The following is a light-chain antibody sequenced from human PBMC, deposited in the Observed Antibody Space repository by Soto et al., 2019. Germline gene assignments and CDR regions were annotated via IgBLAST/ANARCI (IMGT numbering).Light chain of an antibody. Sequence: QSALTQPASASGSPGQSVTISCTGTSSDIGGYNYVSWFQHHPGKAPKLLIHEVNKRPSGVPDRFSGSRSGNTASLTVSGLQAADEADYFCKSYAGSNTYVFGRGTKVTVL. J-gene: IGLJ1*01. V-gene: IGLV2-8*01. CDR2: EVN. CDR3: KSYAGSNTYV. CDR1: SSDIGGYNY.